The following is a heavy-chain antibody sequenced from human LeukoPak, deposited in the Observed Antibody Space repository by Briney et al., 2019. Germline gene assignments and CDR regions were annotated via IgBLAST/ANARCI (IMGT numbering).Heavy chain of an antibody. CDR2: ISYDGSKK. V-gene: IGHV3-30*18. D-gene: IGHD2-15*01. CDR1: GFTFSGYG. CDR3: AKGKAEYCSGGSCYVDY. Sequence: GGSLRLSCAASGFTFSGYGMHWVRQAPGKGLEWVAVISYDGSKKYYADSVKGRFTISRDNSENTLYLQMNSLRAEDTAVYYCAKGKAEYCSGGSCYVDYWGQGTLVTVSS. J-gene: IGHJ4*02.